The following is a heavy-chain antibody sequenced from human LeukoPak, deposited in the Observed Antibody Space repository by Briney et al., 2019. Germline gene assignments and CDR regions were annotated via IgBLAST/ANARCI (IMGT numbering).Heavy chain of an antibody. CDR1: GFTFSSYW. CDR2: IKQEGSEK. CDR3: ARDPAYYYDSSGYLDY. D-gene: IGHD3-22*01. V-gene: IGHV3-7*01. Sequence: GGSLRLSCAASGFTFSSYWMSWVPEAPGKGLEGGANIKQEGSEKYYVDSVKGRFTNSRDNANNSLYLQMNSLRAEDTAVYYCARDPAYYYDSSGYLDYWGQGTLVTVSS. J-gene: IGHJ4*02.